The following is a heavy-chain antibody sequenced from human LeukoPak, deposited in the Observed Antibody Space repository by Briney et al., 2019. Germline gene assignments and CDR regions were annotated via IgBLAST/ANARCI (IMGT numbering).Heavy chain of an antibody. CDR2: IHRAGRT. J-gene: IGHJ4*02. V-gene: IGHV4-4*02. D-gene: IGHD3-9*01. Sequence: SGTLSLTCAVSGVSISSSEWWVWVRQPPGQGLEWIGEIHRAGRTRYNPSLKSRVTISMDYSKNQFSLKLTSVTAADTAIYYCGKTDIYFNPIDYWGPGSLVTVSS. CDR3: GKTDIYFNPIDY. CDR1: GVSISSSEW.